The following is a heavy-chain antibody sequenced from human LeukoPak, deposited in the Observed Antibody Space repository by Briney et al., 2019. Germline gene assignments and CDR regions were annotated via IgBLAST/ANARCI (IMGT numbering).Heavy chain of an antibody. CDR3: ARDGIYCSSTSCYTYYYYMDV. CDR2: ISSSSSYI. CDR1: GFTFSSYS. V-gene: IGHV3-21*01. D-gene: IGHD2-2*02. J-gene: IGHJ6*03. Sequence: GGSLRLSCAASGFTFSSYSMNWVRQAPGKGLEWVSSISSSSSYIYYADSVKGRFTISRDNAKNSLYLQMNSLRAEDTAVYYCARDGIYCSSTSCYTYYYYMDVWGKGTTVTVSS.